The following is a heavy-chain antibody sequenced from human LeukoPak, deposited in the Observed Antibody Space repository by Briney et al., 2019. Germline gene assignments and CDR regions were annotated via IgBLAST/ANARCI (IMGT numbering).Heavy chain of an antibody. CDR2: ISGSGGIT. D-gene: IGHD3-9*01. CDR1: RFTFSSYA. J-gene: IGHJ4*02. Sequence: GGSLRLSCAASRFTFSSYAMSWVRQAPGKGLEWVSTISGSGGITYYADSVKGRCTISRDNSKNTLYLQMNSLRAEDTAVYYCVGGDILTGGGNYFDYGGQGTLVTVSS. CDR3: VGGDILTGGGNYFDY. V-gene: IGHV3-23*01.